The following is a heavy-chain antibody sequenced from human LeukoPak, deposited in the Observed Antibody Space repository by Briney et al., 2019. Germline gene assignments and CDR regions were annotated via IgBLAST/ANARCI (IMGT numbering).Heavy chain of an antibody. V-gene: IGHV3-23*01. D-gene: IGHD6-19*01. CDR2: ISDSSGHT. J-gene: IGHJ4*02. Sequence: GGSLRLSCAASGFTFSRYAMSWVRQAPGKGLEWVSSISDSSGHTYYADSVRGRFTISRDNSKNTVFLQMNSLRAEDTAIYYCAKDGVWQSYYFDYWGQGTLVTVSS. CDR1: GFTFSRYA. CDR3: AKDGVWQSYYFDY.